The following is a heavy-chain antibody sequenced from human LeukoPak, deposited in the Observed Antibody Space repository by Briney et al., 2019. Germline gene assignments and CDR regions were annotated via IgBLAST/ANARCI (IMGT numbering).Heavy chain of an antibody. CDR3: ATNRFGESSAFDY. V-gene: IGHV1-24*01. CDR1: GYTLTELS. CDR2: FDPEDGET. Sequence: PSVKVSCKVSGYTLTELSMHWVRQAPGKGLESMGGFDPEDGETIYAQKFQGRVTMTEDTSTDTAYMELSSLRSEDTAVYYCATNRFGESSAFDYWGPGTLVTVSS. J-gene: IGHJ4*02. D-gene: IGHD3-10*01.